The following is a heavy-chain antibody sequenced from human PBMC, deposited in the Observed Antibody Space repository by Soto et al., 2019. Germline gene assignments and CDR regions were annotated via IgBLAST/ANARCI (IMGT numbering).Heavy chain of an antibody. D-gene: IGHD6-19*01. CDR2: IWYDGSNK. Sequence: GGSLRLSCAASGFTFSSYGMHWVRQAPGKGLEWVAVIWYDGSNKYYADSVKGRFTISRDNSKNTLYLQMNSLRAEDTAVYYCARGSSGWDFDYWGQGTLVTVSS. CDR3: ARGSSGWDFDY. V-gene: IGHV3-33*01. CDR1: GFTFSSYG. J-gene: IGHJ4*02.